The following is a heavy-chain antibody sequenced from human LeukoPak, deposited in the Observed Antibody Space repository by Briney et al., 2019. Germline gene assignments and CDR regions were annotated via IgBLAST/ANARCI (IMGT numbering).Heavy chain of an antibody. D-gene: IGHD4-17*01. CDR3: VKMSGDYDDY. Sequence: GGSLRLSCSASGFRITNYAMRWVRQAPGKGLEYISAISSKGGSTYYADSVKDRFTISRDNSKNTLYLQMSSLRSEDTAVYYCVKMSGDYDDYWGQGTLVTVSS. CDR1: GFRITNYA. V-gene: IGHV3-64D*08. J-gene: IGHJ4*02. CDR2: ISSKGGST.